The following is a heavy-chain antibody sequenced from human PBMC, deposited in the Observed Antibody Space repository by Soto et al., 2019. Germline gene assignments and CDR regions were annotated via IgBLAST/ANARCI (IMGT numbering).Heavy chain of an antibody. CDR2: IYYSGST. J-gene: IGHJ3*01. CDR3: ARATAVGWVRDAFDF. V-gene: IGHV4-30-4*01. Sequence: PSETLSLTCTVSGGSISSGDYYWSWIRQPPGKGLEWIGYIYYSGSTYYNPSLKSRVTISVDTSKNQFSLKLSSVTAADTAVYYCARATAVGWVRDAFDFWGQGTMVTGSS. CDR1: GGSISSGDYY. D-gene: IGHD3-10*01.